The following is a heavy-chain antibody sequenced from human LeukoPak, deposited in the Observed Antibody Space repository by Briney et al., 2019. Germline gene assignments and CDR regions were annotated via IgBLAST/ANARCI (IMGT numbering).Heavy chain of an antibody. V-gene: IGHV4-34*01. CDR3: ARASGMVRGVTRKNDY. Sequence: PSETLSLTCAVYGGSFSGYYWSWIRQPPGKGLEWIGEINHSRSTNYNPSLKSRVTISVDTSKNQFSLKLSSVTAADTAVYYCARASGMVRGVTRKNDYWGQGTLVTVSS. J-gene: IGHJ4*02. CDR2: INHSRST. D-gene: IGHD3-10*01. CDR1: GGSFSGYY.